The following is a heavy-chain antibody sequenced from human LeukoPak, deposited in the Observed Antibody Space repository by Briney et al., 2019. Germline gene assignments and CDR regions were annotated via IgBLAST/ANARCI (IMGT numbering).Heavy chain of an antibody. J-gene: IGHJ4*02. V-gene: IGHV4-59*01. CDR2: INYIGNT. CDR1: EGSISLYV. Sequence: SETLSLTCTVSEGSISLYVWNWIRQPPGKGLEGIGNINYIGNTNYNPSLKTRVTISIDTSKNQFSLTLRSVTTADTALYYCARDWELGYWGQGTRVTVSS. D-gene: IGHD4-23*01. CDR3: ARDWELGY.